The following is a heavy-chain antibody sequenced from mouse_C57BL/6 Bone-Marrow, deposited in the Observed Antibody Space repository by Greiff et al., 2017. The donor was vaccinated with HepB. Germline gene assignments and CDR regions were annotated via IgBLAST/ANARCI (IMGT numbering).Heavy chain of an antibody. Sequence: EVHLVESGGGLVKPGGSLKLSCAASGFTFSDYGMHWVRQAPAKGLEWVAYISSGSSTIYYADTVKGRFTISRDNAKNTLFLQMTSLRSEDTAMYYCARGYYYGSSPFAYWGQGTLVTVSA. CDR1: GFTFSDYG. CDR2: ISSGSSTI. V-gene: IGHV5-17*01. D-gene: IGHD1-1*01. CDR3: ARGYYYGSSPFAY. J-gene: IGHJ3*01.